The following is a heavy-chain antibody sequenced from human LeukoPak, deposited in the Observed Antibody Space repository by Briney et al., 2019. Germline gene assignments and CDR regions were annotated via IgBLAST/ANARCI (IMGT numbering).Heavy chain of an antibody. CDR1: GGSISSGDYY. CDR2: IYYCGST. V-gene: IGHV4-30-4*08. J-gene: IGHJ4*02. CDR3: AREGTISANCDY. D-gene: IGHD3-9*01. Sequence: TLSLTCTVSGGSISSGDYYWSWIRQPPGKGLEWIGYIYYCGSTYYNPSLKSRVTISVDTSKNQFSLKLSSVTAADTAVYYCAREGTISANCDYWGQGTLVTVSS.